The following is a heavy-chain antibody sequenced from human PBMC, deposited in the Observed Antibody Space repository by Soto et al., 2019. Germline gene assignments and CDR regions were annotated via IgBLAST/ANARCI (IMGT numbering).Heavy chain of an antibody. J-gene: IGHJ4*02. V-gene: IGHV1-58*02. Sequence: ASVKVSCKASGFTLTSSAMQWVRQARGQRLEWIGWIVVGSGNTNYAQKFQERVTITRDMSTSTANMELSSLRSEDTAVYKCAATYDVLTGYPRLDYWGQGTLVTVSS. CDR1: GFTLTSSA. D-gene: IGHD3-9*01. CDR2: IVVGSGNT. CDR3: AATYDVLTGYPRLDY.